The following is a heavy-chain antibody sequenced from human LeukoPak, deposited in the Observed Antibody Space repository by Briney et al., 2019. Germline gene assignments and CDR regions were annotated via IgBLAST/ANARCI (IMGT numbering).Heavy chain of an antibody. Sequence: PGRSLRLSCAASGFTFSSYGMHWVRQAPGKGLEWVAVISYDGSNKYYADSVKGRFTISRDNSKNTLYLQMNSLRAEDTAVYYCAKESYGRSYLDYWGQGTLVTVSS. CDR2: ISYDGSNK. D-gene: IGHD4-17*01. CDR3: AKESYGRSYLDY. CDR1: GFTFSSYG. V-gene: IGHV3-30*18. J-gene: IGHJ4*02.